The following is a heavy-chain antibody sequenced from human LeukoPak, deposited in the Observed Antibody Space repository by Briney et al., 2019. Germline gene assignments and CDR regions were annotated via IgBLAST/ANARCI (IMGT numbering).Heavy chain of an antibody. CDR1: GFTFSSYA. CDR3: ARLQWLRAGFDY. Sequence: GGSLRLSCAASGFTFSSYAMHWARQAPGQGLEWVAVISYDGSNKYYADSVKGRFTISRDNSKNTLYLQMNSRRAEDTAVYYCARLQWLRAGFDYWGQGTLVTVSS. D-gene: IGHD6-19*01. CDR2: ISYDGSNK. V-gene: IGHV3-30*04. J-gene: IGHJ4*02.